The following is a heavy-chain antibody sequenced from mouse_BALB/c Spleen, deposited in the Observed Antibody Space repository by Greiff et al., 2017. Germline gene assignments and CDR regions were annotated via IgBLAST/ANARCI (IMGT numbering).Heavy chain of an antibody. J-gene: IGHJ3*01. CDR3: ARDGLTWRGLAWFAV. CDR1: GFTFSDYY. D-gene: IGHD2-4*01. Sequence: EVQRVESGGGLVKPGGSLKLSCAASGFTFSDYYMYWVRQTPEKRLEWVATISDGGSYTYYPDSVKGRFTISRDNAKNNMDLQMSRLKSEATAMYYCARDGLTWRGLAWFAVWGQGTLVTVSA. CDR2: ISDGGSYT. V-gene: IGHV5-4*02.